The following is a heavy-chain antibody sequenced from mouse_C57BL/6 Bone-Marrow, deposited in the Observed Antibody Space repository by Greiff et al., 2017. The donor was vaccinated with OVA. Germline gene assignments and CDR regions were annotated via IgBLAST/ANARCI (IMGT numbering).Heavy chain of an antibody. V-gene: IGHV1-69*01. CDR1: GYTFTSYW. CDR2: IDPSDSYT. Sequence: VQLQQSGAELVMPGASVKLSCKASGYTFTSYWMHWVKQRPGQGLEWIGEIDPSDSYTNYNQKYKGKSTLTVDKSSSTAYMQLSSLTSEDSAVYYCARDYDEYFDVWGTGTTVTVSS. J-gene: IGHJ1*03. CDR3: ARDYDEYFDV. D-gene: IGHD2-4*01.